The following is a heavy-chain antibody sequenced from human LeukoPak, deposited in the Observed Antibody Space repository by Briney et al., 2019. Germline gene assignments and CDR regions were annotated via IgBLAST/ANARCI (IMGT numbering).Heavy chain of an antibody. Sequence: GESLKISCKASGYSFATYWIGWVRQMPGKGLEWMGIIYPGDSETRYSQSFQGQVTTSADTSISTVYLHWSSLKASDTAMFYCARAPFGRYSSSWHHFDYWGQATLVTVSS. V-gene: IGHV5-51*01. J-gene: IGHJ4*02. D-gene: IGHD6-13*01. CDR1: GYSFATYW. CDR3: ARAPFGRYSSSWHHFDY. CDR2: IYPGDSET.